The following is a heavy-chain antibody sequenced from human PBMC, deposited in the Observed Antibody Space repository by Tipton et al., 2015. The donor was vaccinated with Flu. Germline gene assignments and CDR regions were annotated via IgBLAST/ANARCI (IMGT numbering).Heavy chain of an antibody. V-gene: IGHV4-39*07. CDR3: ARSIAVSGKFDP. CDR1: GDSISSTIYY. D-gene: IGHD6-19*01. J-gene: IGHJ5*02. CDR2: INHSGSA. Sequence: TLSLTCIVSGDSISSTIYYWSWIRQPPGKALEWIGEINHSGSANYNPSLKTRVTISVDASKNQFSLKLSSVTAADTAVYYCARSIAVSGKFDPWGQGTLVTVSS.